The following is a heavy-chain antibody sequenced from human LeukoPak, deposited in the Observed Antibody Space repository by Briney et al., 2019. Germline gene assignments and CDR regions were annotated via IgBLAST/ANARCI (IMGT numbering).Heavy chain of an antibody. V-gene: IGHV4-30-4*08. CDR2: IYYSGST. D-gene: IGHD6-19*01. J-gene: IGHJ4*02. CDR1: GGSISSGDYY. Sequence: PSETLSLTCTVSGGSISSGDYYWSWIRQPPGKGLEWIGYIYYSGSTYYNPSLKSRVTISVDTSKNQFSLKLSSVTAADTAVYYCAREQAAVADFDYWGQGTLVTVPS. CDR3: AREQAAVADFDY.